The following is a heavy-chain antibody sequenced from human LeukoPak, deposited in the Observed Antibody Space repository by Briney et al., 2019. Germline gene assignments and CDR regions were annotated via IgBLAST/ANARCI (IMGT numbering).Heavy chain of an antibody. CDR3: ARENSRTGYSDY. V-gene: IGHV4-59*12. Sequence: SETLSLTCTVSGGSISSYYWSWIRQHPGKGLEWIGYIYYSGSTYYNPSLKSRVTISVDKSKNQFSLKLSSVTAADTAVYYCARENSRTGYSDYWGQGTLVTVSS. CDR2: IYYSGST. CDR1: GGSISSYY. D-gene: IGHD3/OR15-3a*01. J-gene: IGHJ4*02.